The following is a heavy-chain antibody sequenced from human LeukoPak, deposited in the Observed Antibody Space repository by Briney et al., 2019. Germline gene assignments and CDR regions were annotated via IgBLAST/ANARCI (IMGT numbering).Heavy chain of an antibody. D-gene: IGHD3-3*01. Sequence: TSSETLSPTCAVYGGSFSGYYWSWIRQPPGKGLEWIGEINHSGSTNYNPSLKSRVTISVDTSKNQFSLKLSSVTAADTAVYYCARVRSLRITIFGVVSPYFDYWGQGTLVTVSS. CDR1: GGSFSGYY. CDR3: ARVRSLRITIFGVVSPYFDY. V-gene: IGHV4-34*01. CDR2: INHSGST. J-gene: IGHJ4*02.